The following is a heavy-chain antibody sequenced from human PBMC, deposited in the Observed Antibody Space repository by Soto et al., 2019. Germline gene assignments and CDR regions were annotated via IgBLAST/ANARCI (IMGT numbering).Heavy chain of an antibody. CDR1: GFTFSSYT. D-gene: IGHD1-1*01. CDR3: AKGLDRASLDY. CDR2: LTRSGDTT. J-gene: IGHJ4*02. Sequence: EVQLLESGGTLVQPGGSLRLSCAASGFTFSSYTMNWVRQAPGKGLEWVSRLTRSGDTTYYADSIKGRFTISRDNSKNTRYLEMNSLRAEDTAIYYCAKGLDRASLDYWGQGILVTVSS. V-gene: IGHV3-23*01.